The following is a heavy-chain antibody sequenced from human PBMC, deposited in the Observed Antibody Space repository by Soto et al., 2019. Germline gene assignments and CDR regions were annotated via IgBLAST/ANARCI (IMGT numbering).Heavy chain of an antibody. CDR2: IWSDGSNE. J-gene: IGHJ6*03. CDR1: EFTFSRHG. CDR3: ARERTFGDNKHNYMDV. D-gene: IGHD3-10*01. Sequence: QVQLVESGGGVVQPGRSLRLSCAASEFTFSRHGMHWVRQAPGKGLQWVGVIWSDGSNEVYAESVKGRFIISRDNSKNILYLQMNSLRDEDTAVYYCARERTFGDNKHNYMDVWGTGITVTVS. V-gene: IGHV3-33*01.